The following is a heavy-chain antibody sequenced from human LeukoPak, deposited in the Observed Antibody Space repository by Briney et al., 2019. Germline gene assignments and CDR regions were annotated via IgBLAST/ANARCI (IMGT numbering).Heavy chain of an antibody. J-gene: IGHJ4*02. CDR2: INSDGSST. CDR3: ARDGGGCVYYLDY. V-gene: IGHV3-74*01. Sequence: GGSLRLSCAASGFTFSSYWMHWVRQAPGKGQVWVSRINSDGSSTSYADSVKGRFTISRDNAKNTLYLQMNSLRAEDTAVYYCARDGGGCVYYLDYWGQGTLVTVSS. CDR1: GFTFSSYW. D-gene: IGHD2-21*01.